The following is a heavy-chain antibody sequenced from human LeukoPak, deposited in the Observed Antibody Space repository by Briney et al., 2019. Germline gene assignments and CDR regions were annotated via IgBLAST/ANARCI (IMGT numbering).Heavy chain of an antibody. CDR1: GGSISSSSYY. D-gene: IGHD6-13*01. CDR3: ARDPVAGTGTDT. V-gene: IGHV4-39*07. J-gene: IGHJ5*02. Sequence: PSETLSLTCTVSGGSISSSSYYWGWIRQSPGKGLEWIASIYYNGDPYYNPSLRSRVIISVDTSRNQFSLRLSSVTAADTAVYYCARDPVAGTGTDTWGQGTLVTVSS. CDR2: IYYNGDP.